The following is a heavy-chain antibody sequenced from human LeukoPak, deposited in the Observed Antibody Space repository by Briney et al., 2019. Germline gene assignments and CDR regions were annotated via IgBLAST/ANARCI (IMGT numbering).Heavy chain of an antibody. CDR2: ISDDGRSK. CDR1: GFSFISYG. D-gene: IGHD4-17*01. Sequence: GGSLRLSCAASGFSFISYGMHWARQAPGKGLEWVGVISDDGRSKDYADSVKGRFTISRDNSKDTLYLQMNSLRDEDTAVYYCAKRPSDYGDYVSYFDYWGQGTLVTVSS. CDR3: AKRPSDYGDYVSYFDY. J-gene: IGHJ4*02. V-gene: IGHV3-30*18.